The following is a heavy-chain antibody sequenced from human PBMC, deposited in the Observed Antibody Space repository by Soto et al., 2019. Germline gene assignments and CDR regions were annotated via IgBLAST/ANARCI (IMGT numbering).Heavy chain of an antibody. CDR2: IYPDDSET. CDR3: ARHRDNSGHSAFNV. D-gene: IGHD3-22*01. J-gene: IGHJ3*01. CDR1: GYSFAKYW. V-gene: IGHV5-51*01. Sequence: VESLTISCKGAGYSFAKYWIAWVLQMPGKGLEWMGIIYPDDSETSYSPSFQGQVTFSADKSISTAYLQWRSLRASDTAMYFCARHRDNSGHSAFNVWGQGTMVTVSS.